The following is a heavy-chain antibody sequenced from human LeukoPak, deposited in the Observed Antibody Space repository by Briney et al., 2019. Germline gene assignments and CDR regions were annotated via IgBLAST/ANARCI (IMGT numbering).Heavy chain of an antibody. CDR1: GWSFSGYY. V-gene: IGHV4-34*01. Sequence: SESLSLTCAVYGWSFSGYYWSWIRQPPGKGLEWIGEINHSGSTNYNPSLKSRVTISVDTSKNPFSLKLSSVSAADTAVYYCARGGVYFGVVVVANNWFDPWGQGTLVTVSS. CDR2: INHSGST. J-gene: IGHJ5*02. CDR3: ARGGVYFGVVVVANNWFDP. D-gene: IGHD2-15*01.